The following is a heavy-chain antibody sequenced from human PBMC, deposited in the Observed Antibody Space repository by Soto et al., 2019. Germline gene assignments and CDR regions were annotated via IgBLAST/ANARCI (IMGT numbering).Heavy chain of an antibody. CDR2: IYYSGST. Sequence: SETLSLTCTVSGGSISSYYWSWIRQPPGKGLEWIGYIYYSGSTNYNPSLKSRVTISVDTSKNQFSLKLSSVTAADSAVYYCARVGITMVRGVITAPYYYGMDVWGQGTTVTVSS. D-gene: IGHD3-10*01. V-gene: IGHV4-59*08. J-gene: IGHJ6*02. CDR1: GGSISSYY. CDR3: ARVGITMVRGVITAPYYYGMDV.